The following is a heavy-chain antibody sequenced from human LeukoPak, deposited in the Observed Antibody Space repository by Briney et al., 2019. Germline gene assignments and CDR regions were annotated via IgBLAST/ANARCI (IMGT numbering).Heavy chain of an antibody. CDR3: AKGISVAQYFDA. D-gene: IGHD6-19*01. CDR1: GYTFTSYG. V-gene: IGHV1-2*02. J-gene: IGHJ4*02. Sequence: ASVKVSCKASGYTFTSYGISWVRQAPGQGLEWMAWINPKSGGTNYAQKFQGRVTMTRDTSINTAYMELSRLRSDDTAVYYCAKGISVAQYFDAWGQGALVTVSS. CDR2: INPKSGGT.